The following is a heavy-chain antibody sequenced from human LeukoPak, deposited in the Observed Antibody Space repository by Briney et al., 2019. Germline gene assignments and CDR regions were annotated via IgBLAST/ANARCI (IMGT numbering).Heavy chain of an antibody. Sequence: ASVKVSCKASGYTFTSYDINWVRQAPGQGLEWMGWMNPKSTHTGYAQKFQGRVTITRDTSASTAYMELSSLRSEDTAVYYCARDRVGQQLAFDYWGQGTLVTVSS. CDR2: MNPKSTHT. CDR1: GYTFTSYD. J-gene: IGHJ4*02. CDR3: ARDRVGQQLAFDY. V-gene: IGHV1-8*01. D-gene: IGHD6-13*01.